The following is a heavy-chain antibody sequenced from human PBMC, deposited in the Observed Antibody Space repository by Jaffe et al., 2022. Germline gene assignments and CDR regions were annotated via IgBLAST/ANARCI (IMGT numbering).Heavy chain of an antibody. CDR2: IYYSGST. V-gene: IGHV4-39*01. CDR3: ARIPEDYTHDYGPP. D-gene: IGHD4-17*01. J-gene: IGHJ4*02. CDR1: GGSISSSSYY. Sequence: QLQLQESGPGLVKPSETLSLTCTVSGGSISSSSYYWGWIRQPPGKGLEWIGSIYYSGSTYYNPSLKSRVTISVDTSKNQFSLKLSSVTAADTAVYYCARIPEDYTHDYGPPWGQGTLVTVSS.